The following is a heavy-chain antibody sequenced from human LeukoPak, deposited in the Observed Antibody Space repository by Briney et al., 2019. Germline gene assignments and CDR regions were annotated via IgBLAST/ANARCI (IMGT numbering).Heavy chain of an antibody. V-gene: IGHV3-23*01. D-gene: IGHD4-17*01. CDR3: AKDPGPYYGDYIDY. CDR1: GFSFSAYP. CDR2: ISASGDVT. J-gene: IGHJ4*02. Sequence: GGSLRLSCAASGFSFSAYPMGWVRQAPGKGLQWLSGISASGDVTFHADRVKGRFAISRDNSKNTLYLQMNSLRAEDTAVYYCAKDPGPYYGDYIDYWGQGTLVTVSS.